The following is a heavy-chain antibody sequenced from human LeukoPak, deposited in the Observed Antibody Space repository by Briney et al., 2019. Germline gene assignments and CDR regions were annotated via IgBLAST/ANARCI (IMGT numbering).Heavy chain of an antibody. D-gene: IGHD1-7*01. V-gene: IGHV4-39*07. J-gene: IGHJ6*03. CDR3: ARGERNYANYYYYYYMDV. CDR1: GGSIRSSNSF. Sequence: PSETLSLTCSVSGGSIRSSNSFWGWIRQPPGERLEWIATIYYNGNTYYNPSLQSRVTISVDTSTNQFSLKLNSVIAADTAVYYCARGERNYANYYYYYYMDVWGKGTTVTVSS. CDR2: IYYNGNT.